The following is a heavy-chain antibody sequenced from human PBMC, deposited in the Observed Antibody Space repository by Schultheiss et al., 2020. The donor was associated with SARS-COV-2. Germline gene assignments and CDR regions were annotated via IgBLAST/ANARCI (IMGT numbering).Heavy chain of an antibody. CDR3: ARRQNRIIAAAGPADY. J-gene: IGHJ4*02. CDR1: GFTFSGYG. D-gene: IGHD6-13*01. V-gene: IGHV3-7*01. CDR2: IKQDGSEK. Sequence: GESLKISCVASGFTFSGYGMHWVRQAPGKGLEWVANIKQDGSEKYYVDSVKGRFTISRDNAKNSLYLQMNSLRAEDTAVYYCARRQNRIIAAAGPADYWGQGTLVTVSS.